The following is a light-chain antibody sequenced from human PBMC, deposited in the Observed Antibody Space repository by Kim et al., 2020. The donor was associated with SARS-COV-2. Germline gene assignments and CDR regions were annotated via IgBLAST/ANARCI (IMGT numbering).Light chain of an antibody. CDR2: GDI. V-gene: IGLV1-40*01. CDR3: QSYDNSLSGYV. CDR1: ISNIGAGYE. J-gene: IGLJ1*01. Sequence: QRVTTSCTGIISNIGAGYEVHWYQQLPGTAPKLLIYGDINRPSGVPDRFSGSKSGTSASLAITGLQTEDEADYYCQSYDNSLSGYVFGTGTKVYVL.